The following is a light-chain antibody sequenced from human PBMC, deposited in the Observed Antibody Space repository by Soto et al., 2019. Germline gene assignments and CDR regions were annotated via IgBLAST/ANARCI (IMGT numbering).Light chain of an antibody. J-gene: IGKJ5*01. CDR2: GTS. Sequence: IDLVYSPGALSLSPGESASLSCRASQSVPRSYLAWYQQKPGQAPRLLIYGTSSRATGIPDRFSGSGSGTDFTLTISRLEPEDFAVFYWQQYGSSITFGQGTRLEIK. CDR1: QSVPRSY. CDR3: QQYGSSIT. V-gene: IGKV3-20*01.